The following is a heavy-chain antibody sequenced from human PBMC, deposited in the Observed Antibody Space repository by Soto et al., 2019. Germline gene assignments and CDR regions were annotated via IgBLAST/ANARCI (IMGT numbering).Heavy chain of an antibody. CDR3: AKAGYSSSWSIYYYYYMDV. CDR2: ISWNSGSI. Sequence: EVQLVESGGGWIQPGRSLRLSCAASGFTFDDYAMHWVRQAPGKGLEWVSAISWNSGSIGYADSVKGRFTISRDNAKNSLYLQMNSLRAEDTALYYCAKAGYSSSWSIYYYYYMDVWGKGTTVTVSS. D-gene: IGHD6-13*01. J-gene: IGHJ6*03. V-gene: IGHV3-9*01. CDR1: GFTFDDYA.